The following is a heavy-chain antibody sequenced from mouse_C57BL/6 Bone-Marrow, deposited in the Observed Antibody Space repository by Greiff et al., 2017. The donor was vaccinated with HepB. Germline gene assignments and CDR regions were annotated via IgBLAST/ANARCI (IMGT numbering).Heavy chain of an antibody. CDR3: ARKGGYDYDGAMGY. D-gene: IGHD2-4*01. V-gene: IGHV2-9-1*01. J-gene: IGHJ4*01. CDR1: GFSLTSYA. Sequence: QVQLKQSGPGLVAPSQSLSITCTVSGFSLTSYAISWVRQPPGKGLEWLGVIWNGGGTNYNSALKSRLSISKDNSKSQVFLKMNSLQTDDTARYDYARKGGYDYDGAMGYWGQGTSVTVAS. CDR2: IWNGGGT.